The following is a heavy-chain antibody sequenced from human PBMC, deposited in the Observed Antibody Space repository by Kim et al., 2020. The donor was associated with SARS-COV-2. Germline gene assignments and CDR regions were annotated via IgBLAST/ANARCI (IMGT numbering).Heavy chain of an antibody. J-gene: IGHJ5*02. V-gene: IGHV4-39*01. Sequence: SETLSLTCTVSGGSISSSSYYWGWIRQPPGKGREWIGSIYYSGSTYYNPSLKSRVTISVDTSKNQFSLKLSSVTAADTAVYYCARRVDIVATMDAPNWFDPWGQGTLVTVSS. CDR3: ARRVDIVATMDAPNWFDP. CDR1: GGSISSSSYY. CDR2: IYYSGST. D-gene: IGHD5-12*01.